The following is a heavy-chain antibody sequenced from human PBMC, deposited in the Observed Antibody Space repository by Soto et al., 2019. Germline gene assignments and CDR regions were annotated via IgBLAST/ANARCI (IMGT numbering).Heavy chain of an antibody. CDR3: ARDTPPDGLDV. Sequence: SQTLSPTRAISGDSVSSNSATWNSIRQSPSRGLEWLGRTYYRSKWYNDYAVSVKSRITISPDTSKNQFSLQLNSVTPDDTAVFYCARDTPPDGLDVWGQGTPVTVYS. CDR1: GDSVSSNSAT. J-gene: IGHJ6*02. V-gene: IGHV6-1*01. CDR2: TYYRSKWYN.